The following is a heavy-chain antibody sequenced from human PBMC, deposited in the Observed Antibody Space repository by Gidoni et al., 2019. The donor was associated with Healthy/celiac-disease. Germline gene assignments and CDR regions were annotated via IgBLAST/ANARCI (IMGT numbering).Heavy chain of an antibody. CDR2: INHSGST. V-gene: IGHV4-34*01. Sequence: QVQLQQWGAGLLKPSETLSLTCAVYGGSFSGYYWSWIRQPPGKGLEWIGEINHSGSTNYNPSLKSRVTISVDTSKNQFSLKLSSVTAADTAVYYCARLNHSSGWYKYYYYYGMDVWGQGTTVTVSS. D-gene: IGHD6-19*01. CDR1: GGSFSGYY. J-gene: IGHJ6*02. CDR3: ARLNHSSGWYKYYYYYGMDV.